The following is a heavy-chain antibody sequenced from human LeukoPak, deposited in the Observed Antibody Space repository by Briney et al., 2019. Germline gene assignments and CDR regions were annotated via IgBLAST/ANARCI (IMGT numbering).Heavy chain of an antibody. CDR3: ARDTGYSYALYYFDY. Sequence: SETLSLTCTVSGGSISSSSYYWGWIRQPPGKGLEWIGSIYYSGSTYYNPSLKSRVTISVDTSKNQFSLKLSSVTAADTAVYYCARDTGYSYALYYFDYWGQGTLVTVSS. V-gene: IGHV4-39*01. CDR1: GGSISSSSYY. J-gene: IGHJ4*02. D-gene: IGHD5-18*01. CDR2: IYYSGST.